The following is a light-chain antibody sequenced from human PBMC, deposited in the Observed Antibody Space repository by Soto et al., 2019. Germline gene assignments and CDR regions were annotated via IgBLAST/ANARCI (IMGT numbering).Light chain of an antibody. CDR3: QQYSSRST. Sequence: DIQMTQSPSSLSASVGDRVTISCRASQGIGNALGWYQQKPGKAPNLLIYDASSLQSGVPSRFSGSGFGTEFTLAISSLQPGDFATYYCQQYSSRSTFGQGTIVDIK. J-gene: IGKJ1*01. V-gene: IGKV1-17*01. CDR2: DAS. CDR1: QGIGNA.